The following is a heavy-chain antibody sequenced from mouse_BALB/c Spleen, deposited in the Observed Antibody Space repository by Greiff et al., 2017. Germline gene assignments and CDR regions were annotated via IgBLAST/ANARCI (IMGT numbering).Heavy chain of an antibody. J-gene: IGHJ4*01. V-gene: IGHV5-4*02. D-gene: IGHD4-1*01. Sequence: EVKLMESGGGLVKPGGSLKLSCAASGFTFSDYYMYWVRQTPEKRLEWVATISDGGSYTYYPDSVKGRFTISRDNAKNNLYLQMSSLKSEDTAMYYCARGNWDERYYAMDYWGQGTSVTVSS. CDR2: ISDGGSYT. CDR3: ARGNWDERYYAMDY. CDR1: GFTFSDYY.